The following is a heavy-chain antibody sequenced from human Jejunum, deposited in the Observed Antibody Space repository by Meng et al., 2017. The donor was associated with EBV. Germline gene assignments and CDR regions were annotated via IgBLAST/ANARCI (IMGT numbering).Heavy chain of an antibody. Sequence: QLQLPESVSGLVTPSXXLSPTCTVSGGSISSGANSGHWIRQPPGKGLEWIGYIYHSGSAYYNPSLKSRVTLSVDRSKNQFSLKLTSVTAADTAVYYCARGYVVYPDWGQGTRVTVSS. CDR1: GGSISSGANS. V-gene: IGHV4-30-2*01. D-gene: IGHD5/OR15-5a*01. CDR3: ARGYVVYPD. CDR2: IYHSGSA. J-gene: IGHJ4*02.